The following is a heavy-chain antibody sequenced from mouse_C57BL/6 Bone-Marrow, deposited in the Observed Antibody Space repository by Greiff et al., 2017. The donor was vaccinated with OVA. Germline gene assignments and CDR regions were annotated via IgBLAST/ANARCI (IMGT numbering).Heavy chain of an antibody. CDR2: ISNLASSI. Sequence: EVQRVESGGGLVQPGGSLKLSCAASGFTFSDYGMAWVRQAPRKGPEWVAFISNLASSIYYADTVTGRFTISRENAKNTLYLEMSSLRSEDTAMYYCARHYYGSSYAMDYWGQGTSVTVSS. CDR3: ARHYYGSSYAMDY. V-gene: IGHV5-15*01. J-gene: IGHJ4*01. CDR1: GFTFSDYG. D-gene: IGHD1-1*01.